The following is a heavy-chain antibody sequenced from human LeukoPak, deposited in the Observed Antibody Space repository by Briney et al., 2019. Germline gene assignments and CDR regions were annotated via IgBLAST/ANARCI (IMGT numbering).Heavy chain of an antibody. CDR3: ARDKRGYYYDSSGYYYFDY. Sequence: ASVKVSCKASGYTFTGYYMHWVRQAPGQGLEWMGWINPNSGGTNYAQKFQGWVTMTRDTSISTAYMELSRLRSDDTAVYYCARDKRGYYYDSSGYYYFDYWGQGTLVTVSS. J-gene: IGHJ4*02. CDR1: GYTFTGYY. V-gene: IGHV1-2*04. D-gene: IGHD3-22*01. CDR2: INPNSGGT.